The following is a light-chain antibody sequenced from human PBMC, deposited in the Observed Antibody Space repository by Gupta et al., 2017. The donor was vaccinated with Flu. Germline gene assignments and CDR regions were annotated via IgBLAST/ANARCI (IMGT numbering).Light chain of an antibody. J-gene: IGKJ1*01. CDR2: KTS. CDR1: QSITGW. CDR3: QQYNSYTGT. V-gene: IGKV1-5*03. Sequence: PSTLSASVGDRVTITCRASQSITGWLAWYQQKPGKAPKLLIYKTSSLESGVPSRFSGSGSGTEFTLTINSLQPDDFASYYCQQYNSYTGTFGQGTKVEIK.